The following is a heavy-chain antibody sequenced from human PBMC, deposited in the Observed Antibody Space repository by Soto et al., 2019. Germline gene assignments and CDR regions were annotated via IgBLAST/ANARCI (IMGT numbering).Heavy chain of an antibody. J-gene: IGHJ4*02. CDR1: GFTFSDYG. CDR3: AKDGNTAVADLDY. CDR2: ISYDGSNK. V-gene: IGHV3-30*18. D-gene: IGHD5-18*01. Sequence: QVQLVESGGGVVQPGRSLRLSCAASGFTFSDYGMHWVRQAPGKGLECVAVISYDGSNKYYADSVRGRFTISRDNSKNMLYLQMNSLRAADTAVYYCAKDGNTAVADLDYWGQGTLVTISS.